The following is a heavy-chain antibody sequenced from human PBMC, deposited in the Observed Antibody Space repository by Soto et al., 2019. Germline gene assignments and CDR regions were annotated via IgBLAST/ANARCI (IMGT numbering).Heavy chain of an antibody. J-gene: IGHJ6*02. CDR3: TRDGYSYGLYYGMDV. CDR1: EFTFGDYA. CDR2: IRSQGYGGTT. D-gene: IGHD5-18*01. Sequence: PGGSLRLSCAASEFTFGDYAMVWFRQTPGKGPEWVGFIRSQGYGGTTEYAASVKGRFNISRDDSKSIAYLQMNSLKIEDSAVYYCTRDGYSYGLYYGMDVWGQGTTVTVSS. V-gene: IGHV3-49*03.